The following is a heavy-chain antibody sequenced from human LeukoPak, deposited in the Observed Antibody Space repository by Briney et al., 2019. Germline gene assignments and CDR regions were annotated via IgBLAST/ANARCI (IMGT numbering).Heavy chain of an antibody. D-gene: IGHD6-19*01. CDR1: RGTFSSSA. V-gene: IGHV1-69*13. CDR2: IIPIFVTA. J-gene: IGHJ5*02. Sequence: SVKVSCKASRGTFSSSAISWVRQAPGQGLEWIGGIIPIFVTANYAQRFQGRVTLTADDSTSTAYMELSSLRSEDTAVYYCAREFISGWNNWFDPWGQGTLVTVSS. CDR3: AREFISGWNNWFDP.